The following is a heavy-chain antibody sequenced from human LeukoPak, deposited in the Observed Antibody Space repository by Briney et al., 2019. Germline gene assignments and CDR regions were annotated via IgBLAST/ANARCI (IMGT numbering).Heavy chain of an antibody. Sequence: GESLKISCKGSGYSFTSYWIGWVRQMPGKGLEWMGIIYPGDSDTRYSPSFQGQVTISAEKSISTAYLQWSGLKASDTAMYYCATLYSSTWPIYWGHGTLVTVSS. J-gene: IGHJ4*01. D-gene: IGHD2-2*01. CDR2: IYPGDSDT. V-gene: IGHV5-51*01. CDR3: ATLYSSTWPIY. CDR1: GYSFTSYW.